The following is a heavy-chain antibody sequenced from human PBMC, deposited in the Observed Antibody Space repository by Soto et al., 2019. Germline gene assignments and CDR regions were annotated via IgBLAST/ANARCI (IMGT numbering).Heavy chain of an antibody. CDR1: GGTFSSYT. Sequence: QVQLVQSGAEVKKPGSSVKVSCKASGGTFSSYTISWVRQAPGQGLEWMGRIIPILGIANYAQKFQGRVTITADKSTSTAYMELSSLRSEDTAVYYCARAFVRHGIGAAGHFDLWGRGTLVTVSS. CDR2: IIPILGIA. D-gene: IGHD6-13*01. V-gene: IGHV1-69*02. J-gene: IGHJ2*01. CDR3: ARAFVRHGIGAAGHFDL.